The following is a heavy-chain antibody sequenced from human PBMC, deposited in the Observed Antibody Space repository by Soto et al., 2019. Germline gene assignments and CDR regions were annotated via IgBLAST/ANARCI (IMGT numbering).Heavy chain of an antibody. CDR3: ARNGAYSSPAYWYYGMDV. Sequence: GESLEIPRKGSGYSFTSYWLDLVRQMPGKGLEWMGILYPGDSDPIYSPSFQGQVTISADKSISTTYLQWSSLKASDTAMYYCARNGAYSSPAYWYYGMDVWGQGTTVTVSS. CDR2: LYPGDSDP. CDR1: GYSFTSYW. V-gene: IGHV5-51*01. J-gene: IGHJ6*02. D-gene: IGHD6-13*01.